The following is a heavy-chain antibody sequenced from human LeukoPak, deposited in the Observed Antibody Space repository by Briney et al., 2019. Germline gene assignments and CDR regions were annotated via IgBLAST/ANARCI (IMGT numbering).Heavy chain of an antibody. D-gene: IGHD2-2*02. CDR3: ARPTLDCCYTGTTDYYYMDV. V-gene: IGHV1-2*02. Sequence: ASVKVSCKASGYTFTGYYMHWVRQAPGQGLEWMGLINPNSGGTNYAQKFQGRVTMTRDTSISTAYMELSRLRSDDTAVYYCARPTLDCCYTGTTDYYYMDVWGKGTTVTVSS. J-gene: IGHJ6*03. CDR1: GYTFTGYY. CDR2: INPNSGGT.